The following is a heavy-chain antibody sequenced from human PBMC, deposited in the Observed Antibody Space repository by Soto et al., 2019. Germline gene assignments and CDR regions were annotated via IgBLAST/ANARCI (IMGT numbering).Heavy chain of an antibody. CDR3: AKDLRDYDYIWGSSQYP. CDR2: ISGSGGST. J-gene: IGHJ5*02. V-gene: IGHV3-23*01. Sequence: GGSLRLSCAASGFTFSSYAMSWVRQAPGKGLEWVSAISGSGGSTYYADSVKGRFTISRDNSKNTLYLQMNSLRAEDTAVYYCAKDLRDYDYIWGSSQYPWGQGTLVTVSS. CDR1: GFTFSSYA. D-gene: IGHD3-16*01.